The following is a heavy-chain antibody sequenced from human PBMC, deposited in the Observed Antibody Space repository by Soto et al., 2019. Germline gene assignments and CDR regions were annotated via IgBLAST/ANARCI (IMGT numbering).Heavy chain of an antibody. CDR3: ASRWPYGSGSYFVQH. Sequence: EVQLVESGGGLVKPGGSLRLSCAASGFNFSTYTMTWVRQAPGRGLEWVSSISYSGNYIYYADSLKGRFTISRDNAKNSLYLQMNSLRVDDTAVYYCASRWPYGSGSYFVQHWGQGTLVTVSS. CDR1: GFNFSTYT. V-gene: IGHV3-21*01. D-gene: IGHD3-10*01. CDR2: ISYSGNYI. J-gene: IGHJ1*01.